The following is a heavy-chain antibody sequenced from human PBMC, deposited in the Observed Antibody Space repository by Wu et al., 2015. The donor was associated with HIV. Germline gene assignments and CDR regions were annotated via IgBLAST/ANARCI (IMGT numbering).Heavy chain of an antibody. CDR1: RDTFKRFA. CDR3: AREVGAMLANWFDP. CDR2: ITPVLGST. D-gene: IGHD3-10*01. Sequence: QVQLVQSGTEIKKPGSSVKVSCKASRDTFKRFAISWVRQAPGQGLECMGKITPVLGSTVYTQKFQDRVTITADDSTSTSYMELSGLTSEDTAVYYCAREVGAMLANWFDPWGQGTLVIVSS. V-gene: IGHV1-69*11. J-gene: IGHJ5*02.